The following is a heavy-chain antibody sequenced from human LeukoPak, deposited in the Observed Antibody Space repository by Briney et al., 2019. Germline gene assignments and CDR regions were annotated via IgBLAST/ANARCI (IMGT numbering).Heavy chain of an antibody. D-gene: IGHD2-21*02. J-gene: IGHJ4*02. CDR3: ARDPVATSDY. V-gene: IGHV3-7*01. Sequence: GGSLRLSCAAPGFTFSSYWMSWVRQAPGKGLDWVANIKQDGSEKYYVDSVKGRFTISRDNAKNSLYLQMNSLRAEDTAVYYCARDPVATSDYWGQGTLVTVSS. CDR2: IKQDGSEK. CDR1: GFTFSSYW.